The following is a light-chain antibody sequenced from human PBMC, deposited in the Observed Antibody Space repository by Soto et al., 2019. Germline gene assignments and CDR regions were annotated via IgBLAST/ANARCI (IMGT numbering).Light chain of an antibody. Sequence: QSVLTQPASVSGSPKQSITISCTRTSSDVGTYNLVSSYQQHPGKAPKLMIHEVSKRPSGVSSRFSGSKSGTTASLTISGLQAEDEAVYYCTSFTSTNTWVFGGGTKLTVL. CDR2: EVS. CDR3: TSFTSTNTWV. J-gene: IGLJ3*02. CDR1: SSDVGTYNL. V-gene: IGLV2-14*02.